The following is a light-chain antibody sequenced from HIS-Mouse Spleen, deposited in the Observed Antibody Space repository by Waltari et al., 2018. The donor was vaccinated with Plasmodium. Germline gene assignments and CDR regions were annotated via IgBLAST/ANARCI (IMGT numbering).Light chain of an antibody. CDR2: DVS. J-gene: IGLJ2*01. CDR1: SIHVFGYNL. Sequence: QSALPQPRSVSGSPGQSVTISCTGTSIHVFGYNLFSWYQQHPGKAPNVMIYDVSKRPSGVPDRVSGSKSGNAASLTISGLQAEDEADYYCCSYAGSYTLVFGGGTKLTVL. V-gene: IGLV2-11*01. CDR3: CSYAGSYTLV.